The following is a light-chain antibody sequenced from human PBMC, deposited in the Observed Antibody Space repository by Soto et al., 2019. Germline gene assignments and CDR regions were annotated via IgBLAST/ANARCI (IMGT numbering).Light chain of an antibody. J-gene: IGKJ2*01. Sequence: DLQMTQSPSSLSASVGDTVTITCRASQSISVHLNWYQQKPGKVPKLLIYAASNLQSGVPLRFSGSGSETDFALTISSLQPDYCQQSYITPYTFGQGTKLEIK. CDR2: AAS. CDR3: QQSYITPYT. CDR1: QSISVH. V-gene: IGKV1-39*01.